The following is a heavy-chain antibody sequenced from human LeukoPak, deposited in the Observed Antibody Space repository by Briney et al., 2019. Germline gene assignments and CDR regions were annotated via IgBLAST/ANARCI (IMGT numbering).Heavy chain of an antibody. CDR1: GFTFSSYA. CDR3: ATGAAYYFDY. J-gene: IGHJ4*02. V-gene: IGHV3-23*01. Sequence: GGSLRLSCAASGFTFSSYAMSTGRQSPGKGLECVSAISGSGGSTYYADFVKGRFTISRDNSKNTLYLQMNSLRAEDTAVYYCATGAAYYFDYWGQGTLVTVSS. CDR2: ISGSGGST. D-gene: IGHD6-25*01.